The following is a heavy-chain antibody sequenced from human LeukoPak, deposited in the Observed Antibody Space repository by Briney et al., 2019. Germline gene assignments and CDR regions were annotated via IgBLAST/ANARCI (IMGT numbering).Heavy chain of an antibody. CDR1: GGSFSGYY. D-gene: IGHD6-6*01. J-gene: IGHJ4*02. Sequence: PSETLSLTCAVYGGSFSGYYWSWIRQPPGKGLEWIGEINHSGSTNYNPSLKSRVTISVGTSKNQFSLKLSSVTAADTAVYYCAGEYSRFDYWGQGTLVTVSS. CDR3: AGEYSRFDY. V-gene: IGHV4-34*01. CDR2: INHSGST.